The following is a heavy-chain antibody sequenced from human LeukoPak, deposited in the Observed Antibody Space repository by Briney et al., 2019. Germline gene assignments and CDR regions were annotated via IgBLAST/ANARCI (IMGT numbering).Heavy chain of an antibody. V-gene: IGHV1-69*13. CDR3: ARSHNDFGDDY. CDR1: GGTFSSYA. J-gene: IGHJ4*02. D-gene: IGHD3-3*01. CDR2: IIPIFGTA. Sequence: SVKVSCKASGGTFSSYAIGWVRQPPGQGLEWMGGIIPIFGTANYAQKFQGGVTITADESTSTAYMELSSLRSEDTAVYYCARSHNDFGDDYWGQGTLVTVS.